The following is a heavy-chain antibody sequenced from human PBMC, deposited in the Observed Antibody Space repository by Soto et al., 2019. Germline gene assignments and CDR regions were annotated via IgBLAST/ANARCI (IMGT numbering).Heavy chain of an antibody. V-gene: IGHV3-23*01. CDR2: ISGSGGST. J-gene: IGHJ6*02. CDR3: AKTGNYYYYGMDV. Sequence: GGSLRLSCAASGFTFGSYAMSWVRQAPGKGLEWVSAISGSGGSTYYADSVKGRFTISRDNSKNTLYLQMNSLRAEDTAVYYCAKTGNYYYYGMDVWGQGTTVTVSS. CDR1: GFTFGSYA.